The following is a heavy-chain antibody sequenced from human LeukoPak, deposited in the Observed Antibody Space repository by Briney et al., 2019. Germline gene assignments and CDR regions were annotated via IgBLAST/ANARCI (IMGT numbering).Heavy chain of an antibody. CDR3: ARDLKEQPAEEVDY. CDR1: GFTVSSNY. D-gene: IGHD6-13*01. Sequence: GGSLRLSCAASGFTVSSNYMSWVRQAPGKGLEWVSVIYSGGSTYYADSVKGRFTISRDNSKNTLYLQMNSLRAEDTAVYYCARDLKEQPAEEVDYWGQGTLVSVSS. J-gene: IGHJ4*02. CDR2: IYSGGST. V-gene: IGHV3-53*01.